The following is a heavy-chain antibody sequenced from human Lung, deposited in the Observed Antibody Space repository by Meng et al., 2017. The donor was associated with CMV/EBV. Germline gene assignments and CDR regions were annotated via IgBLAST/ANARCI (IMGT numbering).Heavy chain of an antibody. D-gene: IGHD3-22*01. CDR3: ARGRTPAYYDSSGYYYD. CDR1: GDSISSHY. V-gene: IGHV4-59*11. J-gene: IGHJ4*02. CDR2: IHYSGSS. Sequence: SETLSLXXTVSGDSISSHYWSWIRLPPGKGLERIGYIHYSGSSSYNPSLKSRVTMSLDTSKNEFSLKLRSVTAADTAVYYCARGRTPAYYDSSGYYYDWGQGTXGTVSS.